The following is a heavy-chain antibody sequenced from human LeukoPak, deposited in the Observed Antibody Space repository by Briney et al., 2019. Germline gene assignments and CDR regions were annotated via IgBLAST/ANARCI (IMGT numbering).Heavy chain of an antibody. V-gene: IGHV3-53*01. Sequence: GGSLRLSCAASGFSVTTNYMSWVRQAPGKGVEWVSILYSGGSTYYADSVKGRFTISRDNSKNTLYLQMNSLSPDDTAVYYCTGDDSSGYYVFWGQGALVTVSS. CDR2: LYSGGST. CDR3: TGDDSSGYYVF. D-gene: IGHD3-22*01. J-gene: IGHJ4*02. CDR1: GFSVTTNY.